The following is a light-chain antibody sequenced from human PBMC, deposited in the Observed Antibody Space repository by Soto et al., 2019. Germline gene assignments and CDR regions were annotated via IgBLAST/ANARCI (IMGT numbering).Light chain of an antibody. CDR3: QQRSTWPLT. Sequence: EVLLSQSPATLSFSRGGRASLSCRASQSLGTCFAWYQQKPGQAPRLLIYDASTRATGIPARFSGSGSGTDFTLTISSLEPEDFAVYYCQQRSTWPLTFGGGTKVDI. CDR2: DAS. CDR1: QSLGTC. J-gene: IGKJ4*01. V-gene: IGKV3-11*01.